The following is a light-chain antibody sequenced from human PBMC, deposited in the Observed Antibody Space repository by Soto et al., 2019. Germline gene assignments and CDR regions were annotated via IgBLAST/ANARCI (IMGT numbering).Light chain of an antibody. J-gene: IGKJ5*01. V-gene: IGKV3-15*01. CDR2: GAS. Sequence: EIVMTQSPATLSVSPGERATLSCRARQSVSSNLAWYQQKPGQAPMLLIYGASTMATGIPARFSGSGSGTEFSLTISSLQSEDFAVSYCQQYNNWPPITFGQGTRLEIK. CDR1: QSVSSN. CDR3: QQYNNWPPIT.